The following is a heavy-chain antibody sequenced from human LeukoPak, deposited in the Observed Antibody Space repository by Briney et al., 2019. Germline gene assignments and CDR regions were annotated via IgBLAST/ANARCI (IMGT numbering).Heavy chain of an antibody. CDR1: GFTFSNAW. Sequence: GGSPRLSCAASGFTFSNAWMSWVRQAPGKGLEWVGRIISKTDGGTTDYAAPVKGRFTISRDDSKNTLYLQMNSLKTEDTAVYYCTTVDHPDILTGYRLEQMRADYWGQGTLVTVSS. V-gene: IGHV3-15*01. D-gene: IGHD3-9*01. CDR2: IISKTDGGTT. CDR3: TTVDHPDILTGYRLEQMRADY. J-gene: IGHJ4*02.